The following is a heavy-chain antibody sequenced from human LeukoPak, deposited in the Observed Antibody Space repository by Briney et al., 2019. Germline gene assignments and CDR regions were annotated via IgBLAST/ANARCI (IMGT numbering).Heavy chain of an antibody. CDR2: IYNSGST. CDR1: GGSISSYY. Sequence: SETLSLTCTVSGGSISSYYWNWIRQPPGKGLEWIGYIYNSGSTNYNPSLKSRVTISVDTSKNQFSLKLSSVTAADTAVYYCARGGAQPVVQYYYYMDVWGKGTTVTVSS. J-gene: IGHJ6*03. CDR3: ARGGAQPVVQYYYYMDV. V-gene: IGHV4-59*01. D-gene: IGHD1-26*01.